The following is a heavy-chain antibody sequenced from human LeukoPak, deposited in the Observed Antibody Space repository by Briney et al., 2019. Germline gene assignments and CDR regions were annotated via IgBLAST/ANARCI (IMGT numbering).Heavy chain of an antibody. Sequence: ASVTVSCKASGYTFTGYYMHWVRQAPGQGLEWMGRINPNSGGTNYAQKFQGRVTITRDTSISTADMELSRLRSGDTAVYYCARGRPSTNRNNINWFDPWGQGTLVSVSS. V-gene: IGHV1-2*06. J-gene: IGHJ5*02. CDR2: INPNSGGT. CDR1: GYTFTGYY. D-gene: IGHD2/OR15-2a*01. CDR3: ARGRPSTNRNNINWFDP.